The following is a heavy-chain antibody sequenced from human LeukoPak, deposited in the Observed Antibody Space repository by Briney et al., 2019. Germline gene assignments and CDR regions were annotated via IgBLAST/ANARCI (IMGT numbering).Heavy chain of an antibody. J-gene: IGHJ6*03. CDR1: GGSINSDRYS. CDR2: IYTSGRT. Sequence: SQTLSLTCTVSGGSINSDRYSWTWIRQPAGKALEWIGRIYTSGRTDYNPSLKSRVTISIDTSKNQFSLEMSSVTAADTAVYYCARVTTHYYYYYYMDVWGKGTTVTVSS. CDR3: ARVTTHYYYYYYMDV. V-gene: IGHV4-61*02. D-gene: IGHD4-11*01.